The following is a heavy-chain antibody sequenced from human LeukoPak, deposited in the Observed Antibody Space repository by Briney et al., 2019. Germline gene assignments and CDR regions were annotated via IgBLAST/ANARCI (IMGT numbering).Heavy chain of an antibody. Sequence: GGSLRLSCAASGFTFDDYAMHWVRHAPGKGLEWVSGISWNSGSIGYADSVKGRFTISRDNAKNPLYLQMNSLRAEDTALYYCAKDSLNSIAAAGTDFDYWGQGTLVTVSS. D-gene: IGHD6-13*01. CDR1: GFTFDDYA. CDR3: AKDSLNSIAAAGTDFDY. V-gene: IGHV3-9*01. CDR2: ISWNSGSI. J-gene: IGHJ4*02.